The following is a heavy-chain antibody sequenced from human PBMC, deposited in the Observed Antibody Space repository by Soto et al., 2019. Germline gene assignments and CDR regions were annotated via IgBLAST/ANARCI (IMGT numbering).Heavy chain of an antibody. CDR3: ARGGDVVATILRGLYGIDR. D-gene: IGHD5-12*01. Sequence: GASVKVSCKASGYTFTGYYMHWVRQAPGQGLEWMGWINPNSGGTNYAQKFQGWVTMTRDTSISTAYMELSRLRSDDTAVYYCARGGDVVATILRGLYGIDRWGQGTTVTVSS. CDR2: INPNSGGT. J-gene: IGHJ6*02. V-gene: IGHV1-2*04. CDR1: GYTFTGYY.